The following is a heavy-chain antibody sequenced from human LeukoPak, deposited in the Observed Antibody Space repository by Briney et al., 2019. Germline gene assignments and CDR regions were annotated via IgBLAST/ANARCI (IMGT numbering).Heavy chain of an antibody. V-gene: IGHV3-23*01. D-gene: IGHD2-2*01. CDR1: GLSVSSNY. J-gene: IGHJ5*02. CDR3: AKDRGVGCSSTSCPDWFDP. CDR2: ISGSGGST. Sequence: QSGGSLRLSCVASGLSVSSNYMSWVRQAPGKGLEWVSAISGSGGSTYYADSVKGRFTISRDNSKNTLYLQMNSLRAEDTAVYYCAKDRGVGCSSTSCPDWFDPWGQGTLVTVSS.